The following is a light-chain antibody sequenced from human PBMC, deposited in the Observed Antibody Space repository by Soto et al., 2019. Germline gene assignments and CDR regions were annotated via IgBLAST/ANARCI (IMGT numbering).Light chain of an antibody. CDR3: HQRQSWPRT. V-gene: IGKV3-11*01. CDR1: QYINTR. J-gene: IGKJ1*01. CDR2: QTS. Sequence: EILFTQSPATLSSFPGDRVTLSCRASQYINTRLAWYQHRPGQAPRLLIYQTSLRDAGIPARFSASGSGTDFTLTISEVQPEDFALYYCHQRQSWPRTFGQGTKVDIK.